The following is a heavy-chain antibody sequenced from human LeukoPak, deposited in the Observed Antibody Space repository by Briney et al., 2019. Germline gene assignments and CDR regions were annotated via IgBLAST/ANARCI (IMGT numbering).Heavy chain of an antibody. CDR2: INHSGST. Sequence: SETLSLTCAVYGGSFSGYYWSWIRQPPGKGLEWIGEINHSGSTNYNPSLKSRVTISVDTSKNQFSLKLSSVTAADTAVYYCARTTPILYYDSSGYRYWGQGTLDTVSS. V-gene: IGHV4-34*01. CDR3: ARTTPILYYDSSGYRY. D-gene: IGHD3-22*01. CDR1: GGSFSGYY. J-gene: IGHJ4*02.